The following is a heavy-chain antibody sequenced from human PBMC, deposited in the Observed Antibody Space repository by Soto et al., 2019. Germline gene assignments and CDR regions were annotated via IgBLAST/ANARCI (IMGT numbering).Heavy chain of an antibody. D-gene: IGHD6-13*01. CDR2: ISGSGGST. V-gene: IGHV3-23*01. CDR1: GFTFSSYS. Sequence: PGGSLRLSCAASGFTFSSYSMSWVRQAPGKGLELVSAISGSGGSTYYADSVKGRVTISRDNSKNTLYLQMNSLRAEDTAVYYCAKDIEAFVSPWGQGTLVTVSS. CDR3: AKDIEAFVSP. J-gene: IGHJ5*02.